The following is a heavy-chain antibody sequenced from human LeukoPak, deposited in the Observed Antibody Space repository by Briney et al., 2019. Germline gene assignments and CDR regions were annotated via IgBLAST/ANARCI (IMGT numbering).Heavy chain of an antibody. V-gene: IGHV1-69*01. CDR3: ARVRDQLLLFGSFDY. CDR1: GGTFSSYA. D-gene: IGHD2-2*01. J-gene: IGHJ4*02. Sequence: SVKVSCKASGGTFSSYAISWVRQAPGQGLEWMGGIIPIFGTANYAQKFQGRVAITADESTSTAYMELSSLRSEDTAVYYCARVRDQLLLFGSFDYWGQGTLVTVSS. CDR2: IIPIFGTA.